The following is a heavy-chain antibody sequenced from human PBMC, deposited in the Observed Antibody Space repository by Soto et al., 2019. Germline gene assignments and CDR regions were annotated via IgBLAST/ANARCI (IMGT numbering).Heavy chain of an antibody. J-gene: IGHJ3*02. CDR1: GFTFSSYG. V-gene: IGHV3-30*18. D-gene: IGHD6-13*01. Sequence: GGSLRLSCAASGFTFSSYGMHWVRQAPGKGLEWVAVISYDGSNKYYADSVKGRFTISRDNSKNTLYLQMNSLRAEDTAVYYCAKVRNGQLVPGDAFDIWGQGTMVTVSS. CDR2: ISYDGSNK. CDR3: AKVRNGQLVPGDAFDI.